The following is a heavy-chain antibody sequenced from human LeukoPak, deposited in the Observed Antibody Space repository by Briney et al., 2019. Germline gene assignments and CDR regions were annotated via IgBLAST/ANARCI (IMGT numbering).Heavy chain of an antibody. CDR3: ARVDSSRGNWFDP. D-gene: IGHD6-13*01. Sequence: PSETLSLTCTVSGGSISSYYWSWIRQPPGKGLEWIGYIHYSGSTNYNPSLKSRVTISVDTSKNQFSLKLSSVTAADTAVYYCARVDSSRGNWFDPWGQGTLVTVSS. CDR1: GGSISSYY. J-gene: IGHJ5*02. CDR2: IHYSGST. V-gene: IGHV4-59*01.